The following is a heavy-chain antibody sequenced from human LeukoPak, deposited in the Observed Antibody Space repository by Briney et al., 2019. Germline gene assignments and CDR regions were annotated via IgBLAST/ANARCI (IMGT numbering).Heavy chain of an antibody. V-gene: IGHV3-7*01. CDR1: GFTFNYYW. CDR2: TKLDGSGE. D-gene: IGHD3-22*01. J-gene: IGHJ2*01. CDR3: ARDILVGGYYENRGYFDL. Sequence: GGSLRLSCAASGFTFNYYWMSWVRQAPGKGLEWVADTKLDGSGEYDVESVKGRFIISRDNAKNSLYLQMNSLRAEDTAVYYCARDILVGGYYENRGYFDLWGRGTLVTVSS.